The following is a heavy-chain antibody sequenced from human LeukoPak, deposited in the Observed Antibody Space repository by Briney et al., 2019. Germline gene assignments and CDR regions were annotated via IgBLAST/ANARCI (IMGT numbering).Heavy chain of an antibody. J-gene: IGHJ4*02. V-gene: IGHV3-7*04. D-gene: IGHD2-21*01. CDR1: GFTFSTYY. CDR2: IKQDGSEK. Sequence: GSLPLSCAASGFTFSTYYMAWVRQAPGEGLEWVANIKQDGSEKYYGGSVKGRFTISRDNAKNALYLQLNSLRVEDTAVYFCAGGFGLLIESWGQGTLGTVSS. CDR3: AGGFGLLIES.